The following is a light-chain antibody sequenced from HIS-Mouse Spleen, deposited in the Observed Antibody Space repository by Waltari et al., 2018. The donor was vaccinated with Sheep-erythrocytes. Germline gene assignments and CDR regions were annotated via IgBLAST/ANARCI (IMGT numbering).Light chain of an antibody. V-gene: IGKV1-39*01. J-gene: IGKJ4*01. CDR2: AAS. CDR3: QQSYSTPPT. Sequence: DIQMTQSPSSLSASVGDRVTITCRASQGISSYLNWYQQKPGKAPKLLIYAASSLQSGVPSRCSGSGSGTDFTLTISSLQPEDFATYYCQQSYSTPPTFGGGTKVEIK. CDR1: QGISSY.